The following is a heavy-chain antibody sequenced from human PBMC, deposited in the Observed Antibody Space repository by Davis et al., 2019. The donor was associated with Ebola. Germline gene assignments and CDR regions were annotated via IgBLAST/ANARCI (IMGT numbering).Heavy chain of an antibody. V-gene: IGHV3-48*04. CDR3: AREGGTVAGPHRISYYYGMDV. Sequence: GESLKISCAASGFTFSSYSMNWVRQAPGKGLEWVSYISSSSSTIYYADSVKGRFTISRDNAKNSLYLQMNSLRAEDTAVYYCAREGGTVAGPHRISYYYGMDVWGQGTTVTVSS. CDR2: ISSSSSTI. CDR1: GFTFSSYS. D-gene: IGHD6-19*01. J-gene: IGHJ6*02.